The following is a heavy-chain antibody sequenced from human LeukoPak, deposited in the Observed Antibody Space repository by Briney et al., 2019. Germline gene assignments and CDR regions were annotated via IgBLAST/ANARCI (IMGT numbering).Heavy chain of an antibody. V-gene: IGHV1-69*13. Sequence: SVKVSCEASGGTFSSYAISWVRQAPGQGLEWMGGIIPIFGTANYAQKFQGRVTITADESTSTAYMELSSLRSEDTAVYYCARAPPDFWSGYGYYYYYMDVWGKGTTVTVSS. D-gene: IGHD3-3*01. CDR2: IIPIFGTA. CDR3: ARAPPDFWSGYGYYYYYMDV. CDR1: GGTFSSYA. J-gene: IGHJ6*03.